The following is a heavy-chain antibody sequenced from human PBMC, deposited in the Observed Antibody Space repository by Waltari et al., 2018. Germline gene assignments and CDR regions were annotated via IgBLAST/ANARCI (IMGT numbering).Heavy chain of an antibody. Sequence: EVQLVESGGGLVHPGESLTLSCAASGFTFSNYSLNWVRQAPGKGLEWISYISTRSYSMYYADSVKGRFTISRDNAKNSLFLQMDNLRVEDTAVYFCSRAGGRRSPEFDYWGQGTLVTVSS. CDR1: GFTFSNYS. D-gene: IGHD3-10*01. V-gene: IGHV3-48*04. CDR2: ISTRSYSM. CDR3: SRAGGRRSPEFDY. J-gene: IGHJ4*02.